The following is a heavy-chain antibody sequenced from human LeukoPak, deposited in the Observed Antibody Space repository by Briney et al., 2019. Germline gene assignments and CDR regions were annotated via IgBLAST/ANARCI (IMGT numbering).Heavy chain of an antibody. CDR1: GFTFSSYA. D-gene: IGHD6-25*01. V-gene: IGHV3-30*04. J-gene: IGHJ3*02. Sequence: GGSLRLSCAASGFTFSSYAMHWVRQTPGKGLEWVAVISYDGINKYYVDSVKGRFTISRDNSKNTLYLQMNSLRVEDTAVYYCARDPSPGIVADDAFDIWGQGTMVTVSS. CDR2: ISYDGINK. CDR3: ARDPSPGIVADDAFDI.